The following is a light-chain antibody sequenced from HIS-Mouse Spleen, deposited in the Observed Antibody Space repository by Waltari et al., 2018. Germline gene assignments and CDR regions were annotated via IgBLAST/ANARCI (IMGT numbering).Light chain of an antibody. CDR3: QQYDNLLT. CDR2: DAS. J-gene: IGKJ4*01. CDR1: QDISNY. Sequence: DIQMNQSPSSLSAAVGHRVTITCQASQDISNYLNWYQQKPGKAPKLLIYDASNLETGVPSRFSGSGSGTDFTFTISSLQPEDIATYYCQQYDNLLTFGGGTKVEIK. V-gene: IGKV1-33*01.